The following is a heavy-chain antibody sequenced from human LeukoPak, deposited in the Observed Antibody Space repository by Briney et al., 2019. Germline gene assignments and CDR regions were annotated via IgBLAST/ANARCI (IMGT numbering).Heavy chain of an antibody. CDR3: ARSQSLRSPGHFDY. J-gene: IGHJ4*02. D-gene: IGHD5-12*01. V-gene: IGHV1-69*05. CDR2: IIPIFGTA. Sequence: SVKVSCKASGGTFSSYAISWVRQAPGQGLEWMGGIIPIFGTANYAQKFQGRVTITTDKSTSTAYMELSSLRSEDTAVYYCARSQSLRSPGHFDYWGQGTLVTVSS. CDR1: GGTFSSYA.